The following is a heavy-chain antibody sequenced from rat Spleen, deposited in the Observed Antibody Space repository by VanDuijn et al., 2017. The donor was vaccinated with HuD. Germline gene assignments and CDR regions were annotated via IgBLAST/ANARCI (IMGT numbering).Heavy chain of an antibody. D-gene: IGHD1-7*01. CDR2: TSYEGSSI. CDR1: GFIFRDYY. V-gene: IGHV5-22*01. J-gene: IGHJ2*01. Sequence: EVQLVESGGGLVQPGRSLKLSCAASGFIFRDYYMAWVRQAPKKGLEWVASTSYEGSSIYYGDSVKGRFTISRDNVKGTLYLQMNSLRSEDTATYYGARGHSMGMDYFDYWGQGVMVTVSS. CDR3: ARGHSMGMDYFDY.